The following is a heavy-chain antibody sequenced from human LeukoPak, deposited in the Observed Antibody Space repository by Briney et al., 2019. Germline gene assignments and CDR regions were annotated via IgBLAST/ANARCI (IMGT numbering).Heavy chain of an antibody. V-gene: IGHV3-30*02. Sequence: GGSLRLSCAASGFTFSSYGMHWVRQAPGKGLEWVAFIRYDGSNKYYADSVKGRFTISRDNSKNTLYLQMNSLRAEDTAVYYCAKGDYGDYVPFDYWGQGTLVTVSS. CDR2: IRYDGSNK. CDR3: AKGDYGDYVPFDY. J-gene: IGHJ4*02. CDR1: GFTFSSYG. D-gene: IGHD4-17*01.